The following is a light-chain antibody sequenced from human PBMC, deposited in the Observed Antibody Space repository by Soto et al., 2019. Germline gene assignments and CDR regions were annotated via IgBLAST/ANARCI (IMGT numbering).Light chain of an antibody. J-gene: IGKJ1*01. CDR2: KAS. CDR1: QSISSW. Sequence: DIQMTQSPSTLSASVGDRVTITCRASQSISSWLAWYQQKPGKAPKLLIYKASSLESGVPSRFSGSGSGTEFTLTISSLQRDDFATYYCQQYESYWTFGQGTKVEIK. CDR3: QQYESYWT. V-gene: IGKV1-5*03.